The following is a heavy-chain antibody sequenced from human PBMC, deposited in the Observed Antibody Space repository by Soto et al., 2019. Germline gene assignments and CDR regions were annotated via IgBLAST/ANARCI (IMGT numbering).Heavy chain of an antibody. CDR2: IYYSGST. Sequence: NPSETLSLTCTVSGGSISSYYWSWIRQPPGKGLEWIGYIYYSGSTNYNPSLKSRVTISVDTSKNQFSLKLSSVTAADTAVYYCARIRYYYYGMDVWGQGTTVTVSS. CDR3: ARIRYYYYGMDV. V-gene: IGHV4-59*01. J-gene: IGHJ6*02. CDR1: GGSISSYY.